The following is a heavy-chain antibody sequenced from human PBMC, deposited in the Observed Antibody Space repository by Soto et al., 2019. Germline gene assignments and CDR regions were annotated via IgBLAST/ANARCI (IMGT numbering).Heavy chain of an antibody. V-gene: IGHV5-10-1*01. CDR2: IDPSDSFT. CDR1: GYSFTSYW. J-gene: IGHJ6*02. CDR3: AILPTVTYYYYGMDV. D-gene: IGHD4-17*01. Sequence: GESLKISCKGSGYSFTSYWISWARQMPGKGLEWMGRIDPSDSFTNYSPSFQGHVTISADKSISTAYLQWSSLKASDTAMYYCAILPTVTYYYYGMDVWGQGTTVTVSS.